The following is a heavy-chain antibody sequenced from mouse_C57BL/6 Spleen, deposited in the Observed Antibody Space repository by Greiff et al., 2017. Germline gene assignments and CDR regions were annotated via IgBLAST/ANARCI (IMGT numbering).Heavy chain of an antibody. J-gene: IGHJ2*01. V-gene: IGHV1-15*01. D-gene: IGHD1-1*01. CDR2: IDPETGGT. Sequence: VQLQQSGAELVRPGASVTLSCKASGYTFTDYEMHWVKQTPVHGLEWIGAIDPETGGTAYNQKFKGKAILTADKSSSTAYMELRSLTSEDSAVYYCTRDYYGGSYSYYFDDWGQGTTLTVSS. CDR3: TRDYYGGSYSYYFDD. CDR1: GYTFTDYE.